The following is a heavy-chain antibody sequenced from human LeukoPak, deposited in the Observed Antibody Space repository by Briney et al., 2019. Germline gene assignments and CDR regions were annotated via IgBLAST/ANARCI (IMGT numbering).Heavy chain of an antibody. Sequence: QPGKSLRLSCAASGFTFSTSAVHWIRQAPGKGLEWVANIKQDGSKKSYVDSVKGRFTISRDNAKNSLYLQMNSLRAEDTAIYYCTRVGYIDEGIDYWGQGTLVTVSS. D-gene: IGHD5-24*01. J-gene: IGHJ4*02. CDR2: IKQDGSKK. CDR3: TRVGYIDEGIDY. CDR1: GFTFSTSA. V-gene: IGHV3-7*04.